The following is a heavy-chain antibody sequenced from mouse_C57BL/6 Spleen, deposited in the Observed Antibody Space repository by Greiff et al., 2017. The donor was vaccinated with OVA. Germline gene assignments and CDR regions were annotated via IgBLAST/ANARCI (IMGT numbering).Heavy chain of an antibody. CDR1: GYTFTDYY. D-gene: IGHD1-1*01. V-gene: IGHV1-26*01. CDR3: ASSSFFWYVDV. Sequence: VQLQQSGPELVKPGASVKISCKASGYTFTDYYMNWVKQSHGKSLEWIGDINPNNGGTSYNQKFKGKATLTVDKSSITAYMELRSLTSEDSAVYYGASSSFFWYVDVWGTGTTVTVSS. CDR2: INPNNGGT. J-gene: IGHJ1*03.